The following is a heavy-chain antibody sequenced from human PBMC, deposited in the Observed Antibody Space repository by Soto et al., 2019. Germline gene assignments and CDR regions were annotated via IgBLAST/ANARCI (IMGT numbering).Heavy chain of an antibody. CDR1: GFTFSSYG. Sequence: GGSLRLSCAASGFTFSSYGMHWVRQAPGKGLEWVAVISYDGSNKYYADSVKGRFTISRDNSRNTLYLQMNGLRAEDTAVYHCARDLYSTYPSDAFNVWGQGTSLTVSS. CDR3: ARDLYSTYPSDAFNV. J-gene: IGHJ3*01. CDR2: ISYDGSNK. V-gene: IGHV3-30*03. D-gene: IGHD2-21*01.